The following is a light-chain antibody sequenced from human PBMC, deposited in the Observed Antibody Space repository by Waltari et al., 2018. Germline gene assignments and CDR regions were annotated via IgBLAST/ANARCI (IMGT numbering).Light chain of an antibody. CDR3: QNYNSYSGTWT. J-gene: IGKJ1*01. CDR1: QSISRW. CDR2: KAS. Sequence: DIQMTQSPSTLSASVGDRVTITCRASQSISRWLAWYQQKPGKAPNLLIYKASTLESGVPSRVSGSGSGTEFTLTISSLQSDDFATYYCQNYNSYSGTWTFGQGTKVEIK. V-gene: IGKV1-5*03.